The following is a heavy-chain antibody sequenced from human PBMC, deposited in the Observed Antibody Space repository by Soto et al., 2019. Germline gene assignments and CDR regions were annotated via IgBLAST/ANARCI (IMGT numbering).Heavy chain of an antibody. D-gene: IGHD5-12*01. J-gene: IGHJ3*02. CDR1: GGSISSYC. CDR2: IYYSGST. CDR3: AKAKRGSDGYNDYAFDI. Sequence: SETLSLTCPVSGGSISSYCWSWIRQPPGKGLEWIGYIYYSGSTNYNPSLKSRVTISVDTSKNQFSLKLSAVTAADTAVYYCAKAKRGSDGYNDYAFDIWGQGTMGTV. V-gene: IGHV4-59*01.